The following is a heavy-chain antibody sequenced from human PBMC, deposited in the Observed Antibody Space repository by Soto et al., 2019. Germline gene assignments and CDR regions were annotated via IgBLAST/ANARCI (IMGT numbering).Heavy chain of an antibody. CDR2: MNHNSSNT. D-gene: IGHD3-9*01. CDR3: ARERTYFGYY. Sequence: SVKVSCKASGYTFTSYDINWVRQATGQGLERKRWMNHNSSNTGNAQKFQGRVTKTKNTTISTANKEMSSLRTEDTAVYYCARERTYFGYYWGQGTLVTSPQ. J-gene: IGHJ4*02. CDR1: GYTFTSYD. V-gene: IGHV1-8*01.